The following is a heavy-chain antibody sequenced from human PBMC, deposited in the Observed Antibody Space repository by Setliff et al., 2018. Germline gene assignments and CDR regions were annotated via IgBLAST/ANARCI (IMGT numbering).Heavy chain of an antibody. CDR3: TTGPRDSRNYMTWLDS. J-gene: IGHJ5*01. V-gene: IGHV3-15*01. CDR1: GLTFSNYW. D-gene: IGHD4-4*01. CDR2: IKSSREGATS. Sequence: LSLSCSVSGLTFSNYWMGWVRQAPGKGPEWVGRIKSSREGATSDYGAPAKGRFTISRDDSKNMIYLQMNNLKSDDTGFYYCTTGPRDSRNYMTWLDSWGQGTLVTVSS.